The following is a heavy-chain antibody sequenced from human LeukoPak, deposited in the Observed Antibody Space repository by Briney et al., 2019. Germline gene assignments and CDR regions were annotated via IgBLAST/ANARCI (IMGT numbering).Heavy chain of an antibody. CDR3: ARDFLYYDILTGPDH. V-gene: IGHV1-18*04. Sequence: ASAKVSCKASGYTFTSYAIHWVRQAPGQGLEWMVWISAYNGNTKYAQNFLGRVTMTTDTSRRTVYMELRSLTSDDTAVYYCARDFLYYDILTGPDHWGQGTLVTVSS. CDR2: ISAYNGNT. J-gene: IGHJ5*02. D-gene: IGHD3-9*01. CDR1: GYTFTSYA.